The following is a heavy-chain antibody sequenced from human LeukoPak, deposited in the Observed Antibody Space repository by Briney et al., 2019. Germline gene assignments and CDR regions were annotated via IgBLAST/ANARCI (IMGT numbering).Heavy chain of an antibody. Sequence: SGGSLRLSCAASGFILSSYWMSWVRQAPGKGLEWVANIKHDGSEKYYVDSVKGRFTISRDNAKNSLYLQMNSLRAEDTAVYYCARATFDYWGQGTLVTVSS. J-gene: IGHJ4*02. CDR2: IKHDGSEK. CDR1: GFILSSYW. V-gene: IGHV3-7*01. CDR3: ARATFDY.